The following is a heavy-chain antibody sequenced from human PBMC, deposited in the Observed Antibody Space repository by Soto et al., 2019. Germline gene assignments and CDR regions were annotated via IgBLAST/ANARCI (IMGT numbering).Heavy chain of an antibody. Sequence: EPLSLTCTVAGGSIGGYYWSWIRQPPGKGLEWIGYIFYGGSTNHNPSLNSRVSVSVDTSKNQFSLRLSSVTAADTAVYYCARSGNSDGLVFDYWGQGTLVTVSS. CDR3: ARSGNSDGLVFDY. CDR1: GGSIGGYY. CDR2: IFYGGST. V-gene: IGHV4-59*01. D-gene: IGHD5-18*01. J-gene: IGHJ4*02.